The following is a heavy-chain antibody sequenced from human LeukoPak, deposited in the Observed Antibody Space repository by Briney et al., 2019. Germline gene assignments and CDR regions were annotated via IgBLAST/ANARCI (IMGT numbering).Heavy chain of an antibody. J-gene: IGHJ4*02. D-gene: IGHD6-13*01. V-gene: IGHV3-30*04. Sequence: PGGSLRLSCAASGFTFSSYAMHWVRQAPGKGLEWVAVISYDGSNKSYADSVKGRFTISRDNSKNTLYLQMNSLRAEDTAVYYCARDGHSSSWYFNPSYWGQGTLVTVSS. CDR3: ARDGHSSSWYFNPSY. CDR2: ISYDGSNK. CDR1: GFTFSSYA.